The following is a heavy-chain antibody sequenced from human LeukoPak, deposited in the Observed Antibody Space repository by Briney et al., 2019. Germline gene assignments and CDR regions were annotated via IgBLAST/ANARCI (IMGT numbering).Heavy chain of an antibody. Sequence: PERSLRLSCAASGFTFSSYAMHWVRQAPGKGLEWVALISYDGSNKYYADSVKGRFTISRDNSKNTLYLQMNSLRAEDTAVYYCARAYGGYVPFDYWGQGTLVTVSS. V-gene: IGHV3-30*04. CDR1: GFTFSSYA. CDR3: ARAYGGYVPFDY. J-gene: IGHJ4*02. CDR2: ISYDGSNK. D-gene: IGHD5-12*01.